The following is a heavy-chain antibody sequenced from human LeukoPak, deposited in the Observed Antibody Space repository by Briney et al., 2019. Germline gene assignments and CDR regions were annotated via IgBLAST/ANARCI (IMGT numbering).Heavy chain of an antibody. J-gene: IGHJ6*02. CDR2: INSDGSST. D-gene: IGHD2-21*02. CDR1: GFTFSSYW. Sequence: GGSLRLSCAASGFTFSSYWMHWVRQAPGKGLVWVSRINSDGSSTSYADSVKGRFTISRDNAKNTLYLQMNSLRAEDTAVYYCARDVVTAPPDYYGMDVWGQGTTVTVSS. CDR3: ARDVVTAPPDYYGMDV. V-gene: IGHV3-74*01.